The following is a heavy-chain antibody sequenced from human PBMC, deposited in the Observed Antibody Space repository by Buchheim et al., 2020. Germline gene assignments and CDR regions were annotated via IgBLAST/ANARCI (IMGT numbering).Heavy chain of an antibody. J-gene: IGHJ4*02. CDR3: ADSLRLGGPR. V-gene: IGHV3-48*04. CDR2: ISSTSSSI. Sequence: EVQMVESGGGLVQPGGSLRLSCAVSGFTFSGSSMNWARQAPGKGLEWVSYISSTSSSINYADSVKGRFTVSRDNAKNSLYLQMNSLRAEDTAIYYCADSLRLGGPRGGQGTL. CDR1: GFTFSGSS. D-gene: IGHD3-16*01.